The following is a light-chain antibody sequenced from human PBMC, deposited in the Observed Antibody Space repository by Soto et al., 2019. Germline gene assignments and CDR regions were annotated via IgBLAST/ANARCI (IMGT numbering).Light chain of an antibody. Sequence: EIVLTQSPATLSLSAGERATLSCRTDRSVSDTLLTWFQQKPGQAPRLLIFGTSNRAPGIPDRFSGSGSGTDFTLTISRLEPDDFAVYYCQHYGDSSWTFGQGTKVDIK. CDR1: RSVSDTL. CDR2: GTS. CDR3: QHYGDSSWT. V-gene: IGKV3-20*01. J-gene: IGKJ1*01.